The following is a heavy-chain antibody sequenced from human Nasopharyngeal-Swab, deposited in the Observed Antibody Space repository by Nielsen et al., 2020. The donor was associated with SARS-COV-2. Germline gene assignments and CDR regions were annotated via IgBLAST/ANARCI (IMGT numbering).Heavy chain of an antibody. J-gene: IGHJ4*02. CDR2: IRSKAYGGTT. Sequence: WIRQPPGKGLEWVGFIRSKAYGGTTDYAAPVKGRFTISRDDSKNTLYLQMNSLKTEDTAVYYCTTAASSPYYYDSSGDVGWGQGTLVTVSS. CDR3: TTAASSPYYYDSSGDVG. V-gene: IGHV3-15*01. D-gene: IGHD3-22*01.